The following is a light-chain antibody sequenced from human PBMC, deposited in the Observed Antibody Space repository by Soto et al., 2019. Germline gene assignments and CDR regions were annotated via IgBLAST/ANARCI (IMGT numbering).Light chain of an antibody. Sequence: DIQMTQSPSTLSASVGDRVTITCRAGQSIGSWLAWYQQKPGKAPKVLIYDASTLESGVPSRFSASGSRTEFTLTISSLQPDDFATYFCQQYSTYSRTFGPGTKVEVK. CDR3: QQYSTYSRT. CDR2: DAS. V-gene: IGKV1-5*01. CDR1: QSIGSW. J-gene: IGKJ3*01.